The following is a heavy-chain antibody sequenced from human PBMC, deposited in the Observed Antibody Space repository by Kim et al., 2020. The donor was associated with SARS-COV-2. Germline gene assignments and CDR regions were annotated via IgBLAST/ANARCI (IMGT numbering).Heavy chain of an antibody. D-gene: IGHD5-18*01. V-gene: IGHV4-31*03. CDR1: GASINSGGYY. CDR3: AAGGNTYGYYYYGMYV. CDR2: ISYTGHT. Sequence: SETLSLTCNVSGASINSGGYYWTWIRQHPGKGLEWIGFISYTGHTSYKPSLQSRVAVSMDTSKNQFSLSLNSPTAADTAVYYCAAGGNTYGYYYYGMYV. J-gene: IGHJ6*01.